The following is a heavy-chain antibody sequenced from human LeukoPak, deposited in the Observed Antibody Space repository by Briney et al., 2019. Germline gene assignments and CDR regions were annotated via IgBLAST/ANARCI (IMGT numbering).Heavy chain of an antibody. J-gene: IGHJ4*02. V-gene: IGHV4-4*02. Sequence: SETLSLTCAVSGGSISSSNWWSLVRQPPGKGLEWIGEIYHSGSTNYNPSLKSRVTISVDKSKNQFSLKLSSVTAADTAVYYCAKDGDFWSGYPFDYWGQGTLVTVSS. CDR2: IYHSGST. CDR1: GGSISSSNW. CDR3: AKDGDFWSGYPFDY. D-gene: IGHD3-3*01.